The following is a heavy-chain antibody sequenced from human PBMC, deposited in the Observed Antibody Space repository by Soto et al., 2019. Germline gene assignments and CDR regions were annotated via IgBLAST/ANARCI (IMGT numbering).Heavy chain of an antibody. CDR3: ASAGGLGAVAADY. CDR1: GGSISSGGYS. CDR2: IYHSGST. Sequence: QLQLQESGSGLVKPSQTLFLTCAVSGGSISSGGYSWSWIRQPPGKGLEWIGYIYHSGSTYYNPSLKSRVTISVDRSKNQFSLKLSSVTAADTAVYYCASAGGLGAVAADYWGQGTLVTVSS. V-gene: IGHV4-30-2*01. D-gene: IGHD6-19*01. J-gene: IGHJ4*02.